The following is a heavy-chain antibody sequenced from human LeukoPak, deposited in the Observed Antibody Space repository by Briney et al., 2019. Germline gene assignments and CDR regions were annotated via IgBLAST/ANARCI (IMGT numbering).Heavy chain of an antibody. J-gene: IGHJ4*02. V-gene: IGHV3-74*01. D-gene: IGHD3-9*01. CDR1: GFTFSSYW. CDR3: AKDATASPYFHWFDN. Sequence: GGSLRLSCAASGFTFSSYWMHWVRQAPGKGLVWVSRINSDGSSTSYADSVKGRFTTSRDNAKNTLYLQMNSLRAEDTAVYYCAKDATASPYFHWFDNWGQGTQVIVSS. CDR2: INSDGSST.